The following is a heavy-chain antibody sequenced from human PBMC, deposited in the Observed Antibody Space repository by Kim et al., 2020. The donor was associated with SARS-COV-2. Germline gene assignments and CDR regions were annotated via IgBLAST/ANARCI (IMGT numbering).Heavy chain of an antibody. Sequence: SETLSLTCAVSGGSIRSSSWWSWVRQFPGKGLEWIGEIDHSGSTNYNASLKSRGTISVDKSKNQFSLKLRSVTAADTAGYYCARGVSSDWTLRDWLEPWG. J-gene: IGHJ5*02. D-gene: IGHD6-19*01. CDR3: ARGVSSDWTLRDWLEP. V-gene: IGHV4-4*02. CDR1: GGSIRSSSW. CDR2: IDHSGST.